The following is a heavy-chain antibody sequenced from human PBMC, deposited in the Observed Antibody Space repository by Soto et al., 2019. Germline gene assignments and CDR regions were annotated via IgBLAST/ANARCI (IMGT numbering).Heavy chain of an antibody. Sequence: GESLKISCKGSGYSFTIYWISWVRQMPGKGLEWMGRIDPSDSYTNYSPSFQGHVTISADKSISTAYLQWSSLKASDTAMYYCARXSLTTSQEYYYYYGMDVWGQGTTVTVSS. V-gene: IGHV5-10-1*01. CDR2: IDPSDSYT. CDR1: GYSFTIYW. D-gene: IGHD4-17*01. J-gene: IGHJ6*02. CDR3: ARXSLTTSQEYYYYYGMDV.